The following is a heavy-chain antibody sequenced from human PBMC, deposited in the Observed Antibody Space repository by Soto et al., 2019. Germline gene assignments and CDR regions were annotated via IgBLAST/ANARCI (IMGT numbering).Heavy chain of an antibody. Sequence: ASVKVSCKASGYTFTSYDINWLRQATGQGLEWMGWMNPNSGNTGYAQKFQGRVTMTRNTSISTAYMELSSLRSEDTAVYYCARDSGYDYIYDYWGQGTLVTVSS. CDR3: ARDSGYDYIYDY. D-gene: IGHD3-16*01. CDR1: GYTFTSYD. J-gene: IGHJ4*02. V-gene: IGHV1-8*01. CDR2: MNPNSGNT.